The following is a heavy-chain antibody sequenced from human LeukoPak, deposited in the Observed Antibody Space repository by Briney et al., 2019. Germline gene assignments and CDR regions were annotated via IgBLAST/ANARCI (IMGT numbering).Heavy chain of an antibody. V-gene: IGHV3-48*01. D-gene: IGHD3-22*01. CDR1: GFTVSSNY. J-gene: IGHJ4*02. CDR3: ARDSTYYYDSSGYFDY. Sequence: PGGSLRLSCAASGFTVSSNYMSWVRQAPGKGLEWVSYISSSSSTIYYADSVKGRFTISRDNAKNSLYLQMNSLRAEDTAVYYCARDSTYYYDSSGYFDYWGQGTLVTVSS. CDR2: ISSSSSTI.